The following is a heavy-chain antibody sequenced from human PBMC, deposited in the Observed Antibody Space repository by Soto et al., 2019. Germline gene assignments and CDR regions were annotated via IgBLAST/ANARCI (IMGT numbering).Heavy chain of an antibody. D-gene: IGHD1-26*01. CDR2: FDPEDGET. CDR3: ATGSGSYFGDAFDI. CDR1: GYTITELS. J-gene: IGHJ3*02. V-gene: IGHV1-24*01. Sequence: GASVKAPCKFSGYTITELSMHCVRQAPGKGLEWMGGFDPEDGETIYAQKFQGRVTMTEDTSTDTAYMELSSLRSEDTAVYYCATGSGSYFGDAFDIWGQGTMVTVSS.